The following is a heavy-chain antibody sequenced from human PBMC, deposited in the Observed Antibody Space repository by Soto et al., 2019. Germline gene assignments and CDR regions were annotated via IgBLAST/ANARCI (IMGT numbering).Heavy chain of an antibody. D-gene: IGHD3-10*01. CDR1: GGSISSYY. Sequence: SETLSLTCTVSGGSISSYYWSWIRQPPGKGLEWIGYIYYSGSTNYNPSLKSRVTISVDTSKNQFSLKLSSVTAADTAVYYCARGERRGESTYSMDVWGTGTRFTVSS. V-gene: IGHV4-59*01. J-gene: IGHJ6*03. CDR2: IYYSGST. CDR3: ARGERRGESTYSMDV.